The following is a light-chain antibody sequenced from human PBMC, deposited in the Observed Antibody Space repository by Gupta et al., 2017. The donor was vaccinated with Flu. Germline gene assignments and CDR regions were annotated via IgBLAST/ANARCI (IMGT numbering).Light chain of an antibody. Sequence: EIVLTQSPVTLSLSPGVTATLSCRTSESIGAQLSWFQQRPGQAPRLLIYQASKRATGIPPRFSGSGSGTEFTLTISSLEPEEFATYYCQQRSVWPLTFGRGTKVEIK. J-gene: IGKJ4*01. CDR2: QAS. CDR3: QQRSVWPLT. CDR1: ESIGAQ. V-gene: IGKV3-11*01.